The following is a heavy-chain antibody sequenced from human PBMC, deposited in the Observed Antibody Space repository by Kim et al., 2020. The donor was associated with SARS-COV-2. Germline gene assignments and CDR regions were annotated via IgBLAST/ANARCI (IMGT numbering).Heavy chain of an antibody. Sequence: GGSLRLSCAASGFTFLNSLGLWVRPAPGPGLEWVAIIQRDGRVKNFVDSVKGRVTISRDSAKNSLYLQMNSLRVEDTAIYFCARLKEGSDSQYRAVDYWGQGTLVTVSS. D-gene: IGHD3-10*01. CDR3: ARLKEGSDSQYRAVDY. J-gene: IGHJ4*02. V-gene: IGHV3-7*01. CDR2: IQRDGRVK. CDR1: GFTFLNSL.